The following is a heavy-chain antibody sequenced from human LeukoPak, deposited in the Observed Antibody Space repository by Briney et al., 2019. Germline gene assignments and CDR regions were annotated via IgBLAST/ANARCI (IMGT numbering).Heavy chain of an antibody. D-gene: IGHD3-10*01. CDR3: ARTARITMVRGVTTNYYYYGMDV. V-gene: IGHV1-3*01. Sequence: ASVKVSCKASGYTFTSYAMHWVRQAPGQRLEWMGRINAGNGNTKYSQKFQGRVTITRDTSASTAYMELSSLRSEDTAVYYCARTARITMVRGVTTNYYYYGMDVWGKGTTVTVSS. CDR1: GYTFTSYA. CDR2: INAGNGNT. J-gene: IGHJ6*04.